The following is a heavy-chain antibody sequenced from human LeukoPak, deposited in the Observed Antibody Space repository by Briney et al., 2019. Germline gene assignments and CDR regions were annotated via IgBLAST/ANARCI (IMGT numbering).Heavy chain of an antibody. CDR2: IFPSGGEI. Sequence: GGSLRLSCAASGFTFSSYAMSWVRQTPGKGLEWVSSIFPSGGEIHYADSVRGRFTISRDNSKSTLSLQMNSLRAEDTAIYYCATYRQVRLPFESWGQGTLVTVSS. V-gene: IGHV3-23*01. J-gene: IGHJ4*02. CDR1: GFTFSSYA. D-gene: IGHD5-18*01. CDR3: ATYRQVRLPFES.